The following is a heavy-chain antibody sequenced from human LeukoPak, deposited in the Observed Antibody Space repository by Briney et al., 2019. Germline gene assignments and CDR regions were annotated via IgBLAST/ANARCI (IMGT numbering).Heavy chain of an antibody. CDR3: ARILGGNHGPSFDY. CDR2: IYHSEST. V-gene: IGHV4-59*01. CDR1: GGSINTYY. D-gene: IGHD3-10*01. J-gene: IGHJ4*02. Sequence: SETLSLTCTVSGGSINTYYWSWIRQPPGKGLEWIGYIYHSESTNYNPSLKSRVTISGDTSKNQFSLKLSSVTAADTAVYYCARILGGNHGPSFDYWGQGTLVAVSS.